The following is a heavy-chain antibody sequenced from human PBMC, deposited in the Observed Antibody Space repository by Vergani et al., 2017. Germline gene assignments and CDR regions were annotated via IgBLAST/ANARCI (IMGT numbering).Heavy chain of an antibody. CDR3: ARVYCRGMSCAGTDYFYHIDV. D-gene: IGHD3/OR15-3a*01. V-gene: IGHV5-51*03. J-gene: IGHJ6*03. CDR2: IYPGNSET. Sequence: EVPLEQSGAAVKKPGESLEISCKGSGYSFSRNWISWVRERPGQGLEWMGMIYPGNSETRNNPSFRGQVTMSVDKSISTAYWQWSSLKASDSAMYYCARVYCRGMSCAGTDYFYHIDVWGKGTTVTVS. CDR1: GYSFSRNW.